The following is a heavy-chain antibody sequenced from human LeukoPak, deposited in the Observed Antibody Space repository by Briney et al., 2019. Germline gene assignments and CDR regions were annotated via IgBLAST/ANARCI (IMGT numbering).Heavy chain of an antibody. J-gene: IGHJ6*03. CDR3: ARTDDSRSRYYYYYMDV. D-gene: IGHD4-11*01. CDR2: ISGSGGST. V-gene: IGHV3-23*01. Sequence: QPGGSLRLSCAASGFTFSSYAMSWVRQAPGKGLEWVSGISGSGGSTYYADSVKGRFTISRDNSNNTLYLQMNSLRAEDTAVYYCARTDDSRSRYYYYYMDVWGKGTTVTVSS. CDR1: GFTFSSYA.